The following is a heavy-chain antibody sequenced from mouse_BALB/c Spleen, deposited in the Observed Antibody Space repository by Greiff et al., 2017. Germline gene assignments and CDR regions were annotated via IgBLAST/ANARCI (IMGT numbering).Heavy chain of an antibody. CDR3: ARSGDGYYLYYFDY. CDR1: GFTFSSFG. V-gene: IGHV5-17*02. J-gene: IGHJ2*01. CDR2: ISSGSSTI. D-gene: IGHD2-3*01. Sequence: EVKVVESGGGLVQPGGSRKLSCAASGFTFSSFGMHWVRQAPEKGLEWVAYISSGSSTIYYADTVKGRFTISRDNPKNTLFLQMTSLRSEDTAMYYCARSGDGYYLYYFDYWGQGTTLTVSS.